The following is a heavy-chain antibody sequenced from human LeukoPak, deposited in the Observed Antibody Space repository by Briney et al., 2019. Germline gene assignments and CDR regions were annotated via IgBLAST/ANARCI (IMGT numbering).Heavy chain of an antibody. V-gene: IGHV3-23*01. J-gene: IGHJ6*02. D-gene: IGHD6-13*01. CDR2: ISGSGGST. Sequence: GGSLRLSCAASGFTFNNYAMSWVRQAPGKGLEWVSAISGSGGSTYYADSVKGRFTISRDNSKNTLYLQMNSLRAEDTAVYYCARDRLQIAAAVKYYYYYGMDVWGQGTTVTVSS. CDR1: GFTFNNYA. CDR3: ARDRLQIAAAVKYYYYYGMDV.